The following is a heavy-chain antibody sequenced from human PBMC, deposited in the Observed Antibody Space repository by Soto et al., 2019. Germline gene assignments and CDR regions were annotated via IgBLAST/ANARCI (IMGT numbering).Heavy chain of an antibody. D-gene: IGHD4-17*01. CDR1: GFTFSSYW. V-gene: IGHV3-74*01. Sequence: EVQLVESGGGLVQPGGSLRLSCAASGFTFSSYWMHWVRQAPGKGLVWVSRINSDGSSTSYADSVKGRFTISRDNAKNTLYLQMNILRAEDTAVYYCASMTTVTTYYYMDVWGKGTTVTVSS. J-gene: IGHJ6*03. CDR3: ASMTTVTTYYYMDV. CDR2: INSDGSST.